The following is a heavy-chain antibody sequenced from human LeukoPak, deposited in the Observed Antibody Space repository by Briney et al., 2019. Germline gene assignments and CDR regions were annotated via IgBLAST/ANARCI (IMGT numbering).Heavy chain of an antibody. Sequence: GGSLSLSCAASGCIFSTYWMSWVRQAPGKGLEWVANIKQDGSEKYYVDSVKGRFTISRDNAKNSLYLQMNSLRPEDTAVYYCARENSGSYYQFDCWGQGTLVTVSS. V-gene: IGHV3-7*01. CDR1: GCIFSTYW. CDR3: ARENSGSYYQFDC. D-gene: IGHD1-26*01. CDR2: IKQDGSEK. J-gene: IGHJ4*02.